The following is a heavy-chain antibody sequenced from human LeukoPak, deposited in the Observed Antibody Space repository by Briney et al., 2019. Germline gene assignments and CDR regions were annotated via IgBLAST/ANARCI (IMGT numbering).Heavy chain of an antibody. CDR3: AKQTTQYYFGY. J-gene: IGHJ4*02. CDR1: GFTFNAYV. Sequence: GGSLRLSCAASGFTFNAYVMSWVRQAPGKGLEWVSSISGTGSNTYYTDSVKGQFIISRDNSKNTLFLQMNTLGVEDTAVYYCAKQTTQYYFGYWGQGTLVTVSS. CDR2: ISGTGSNT. D-gene: IGHD2-15*01. V-gene: IGHV3-23*01.